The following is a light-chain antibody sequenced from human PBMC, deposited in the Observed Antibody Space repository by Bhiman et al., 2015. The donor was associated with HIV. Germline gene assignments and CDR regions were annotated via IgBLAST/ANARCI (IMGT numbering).Light chain of an antibody. J-gene: IGLJ2*01. Sequence: SALTQPVSVSGPPGQSVTISCTGTNTDVGAYNFVSWYQQYPGKVPKLVISDVTKRPSGVSDRFSGSKSDNTASLTISGLQAEDEAHYYCSSYTGSSTFVFGGGTKLTVL. CDR3: SSYTGSSTFV. CDR1: NTDVGAYNF. CDR2: DVT. V-gene: IGLV2-14*03.